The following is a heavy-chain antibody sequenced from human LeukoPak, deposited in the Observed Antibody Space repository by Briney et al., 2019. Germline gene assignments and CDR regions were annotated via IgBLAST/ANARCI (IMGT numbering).Heavy chain of an antibody. CDR1: GYTFTSYY. J-gene: IGHJ4*02. CDR3: ATSVGAVASFDY. Sequence: ASVKVSCKASGYTFTSYYVYWVRQAPGQGLEWMGWVIAYSGGTDYAQKFQARVTMTRDTSISTAYMELIGLRSDDTAVYYCATSVGAVASFDYWGQGTLITVSS. D-gene: IGHD6-19*01. CDR2: VIAYSGGT. V-gene: IGHV1-2*02.